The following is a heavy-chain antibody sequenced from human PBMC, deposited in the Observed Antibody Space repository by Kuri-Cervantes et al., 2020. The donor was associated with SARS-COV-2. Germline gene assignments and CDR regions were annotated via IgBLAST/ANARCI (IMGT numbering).Heavy chain of an antibody. D-gene: IGHD3-3*01. Sequence: SETLSLTCTVSGGSVSSGSHYWSWIRQPPGKGLEWIGYIYYSGSTNYNPSLKSRVTISVDTSKNQFSLKLSSVTAADTAVYYCARWPSWSGSIDYWGQGTLVTVSS. J-gene: IGHJ4*02. CDR2: IYYSGST. CDR3: ARWPSWSGSIDY. V-gene: IGHV4-61*01. CDR1: GGSVSSGSHY.